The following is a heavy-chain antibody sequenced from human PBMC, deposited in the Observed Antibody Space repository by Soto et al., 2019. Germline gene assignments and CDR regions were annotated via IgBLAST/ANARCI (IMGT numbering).Heavy chain of an antibody. V-gene: IGHV1-69*08. Sequence: QVQMVQSGAEVKKPGSSVTVSCKASGGTFSSYTISWVRQAPGQGLEWMGRIITILGIANYAQKFQGRVTITADTSTSTADMEVRSLRSEDTAVYYCARDVEIAAAGLTLFFDYCGQGTLVTVSS. CDR1: GGTFSSYT. D-gene: IGHD6-13*01. CDR2: IITILGIA. CDR3: ARDVEIAAAGLTLFFDY. J-gene: IGHJ4*02.